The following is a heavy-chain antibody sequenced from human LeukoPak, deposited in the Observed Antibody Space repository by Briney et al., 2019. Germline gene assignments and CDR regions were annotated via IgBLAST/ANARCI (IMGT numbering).Heavy chain of an antibody. D-gene: IGHD2-8*01. Sequence: GSPGISCAASGFTLSNYSKWLGRPAPREGVELGSSICGCGGSTFYADSVKGRFTMSRDNSKNTLYLQMNSLRAEDTAVYYCAKEASYCTNGVCYSRIFDTWGQGTLVTVSS. J-gene: IGHJ5*02. V-gene: IGHV3-23*01. CDR1: GFTLSNYS. CDR2: ICGCGGST. CDR3: AKEASYCTNGVCYSRIFDT.